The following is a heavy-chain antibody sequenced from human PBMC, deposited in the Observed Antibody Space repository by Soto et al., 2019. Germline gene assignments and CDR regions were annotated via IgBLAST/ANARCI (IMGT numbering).Heavy chain of an antibody. D-gene: IGHD3-3*01. CDR2: IYYSGST. CDR3: ARDRSGLLDY. J-gene: IGHJ4*02. Sequence: PSETLSLTCTFSCGSIISYYWSWIRQPPGKGLEWIGYIYYSGSTNYNPSLKSRVTISVDTSKNQFSLKLSSVTAADTAAYYCARDRSGLLDYWGQGTLVTVSS. V-gene: IGHV4-59*01. CDR1: CGSIISYY.